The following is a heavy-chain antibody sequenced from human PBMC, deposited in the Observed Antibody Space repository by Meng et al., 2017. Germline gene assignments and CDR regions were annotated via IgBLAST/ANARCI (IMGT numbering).Heavy chain of an antibody. CDR2: VSSSSSYI. J-gene: IGHJ6*02. Sequence: GGSLRPSCAASGFTSSSYSMNWVRQAPGKGLQWVSSVSSSSSYIYYADSVKGRFTISRDNAKNSLYLQMNSLRAEDTAVYYCARDLGRRGYCSGGSCSNTPYYYYYGMDVWGQGTTVTVSS. CDR1: GFTSSSYS. CDR3: ARDLGRRGYCSGGSCSNTPYYYYYGMDV. V-gene: IGHV3-21*01. D-gene: IGHD2-15*01.